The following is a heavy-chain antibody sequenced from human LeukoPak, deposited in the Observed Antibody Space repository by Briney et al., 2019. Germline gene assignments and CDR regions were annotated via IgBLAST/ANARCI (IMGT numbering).Heavy chain of an antibody. CDR1: GFTFEDYA. CDR2: ISWNSDSI. Sequence: GGSLRLSCAASGFTFEDYAMYWVRQPPGKGLEWVSGISWNSDSIDYVDSVKGRFTISRDNAKNALYLQMNSLRNEDTGVYYCATENYWGQGTLVTVSS. J-gene: IGHJ4*02. V-gene: IGHV3-9*01. D-gene: IGHD1-14*01. CDR3: ATENY.